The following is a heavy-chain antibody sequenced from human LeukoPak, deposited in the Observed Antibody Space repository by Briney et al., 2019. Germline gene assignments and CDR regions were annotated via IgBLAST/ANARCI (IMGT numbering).Heavy chain of an antibody. J-gene: IGHJ5*02. Sequence: SVKVSCKASGGTFSSYAISWVRQAPGRGLEWMGGIIPIFGTANYAQKFQGRVTITADESTSTAYMELSSLRSEDTAVYYCAGHKGYCSGGSCYSPYNWFDPWGQGTLVTVSS. V-gene: IGHV1-69*13. CDR2: IIPIFGTA. CDR3: AGHKGYCSGGSCYSPYNWFDP. D-gene: IGHD2-15*01. CDR1: GGTFSSYA.